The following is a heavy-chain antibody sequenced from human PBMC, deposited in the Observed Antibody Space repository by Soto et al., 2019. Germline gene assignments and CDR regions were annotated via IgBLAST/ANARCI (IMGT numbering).Heavy chain of an antibody. Sequence: PGGSLRLSCAASGFTFSSYAMSWVRQAPGKGLEWVASIKRDGSEKVYADSVEDRLTISRDNVNNALYLHMNNLRADDTAIYYCARFGTNSAWFYYYYGMDVWGQGTAVTVSS. CDR3: ARFGTNSAWFYYYYGMDV. CDR2: IKRDGSEK. V-gene: IGHV3-7*03. D-gene: IGHD2-2*01. J-gene: IGHJ6*02. CDR1: GFTFSSYA.